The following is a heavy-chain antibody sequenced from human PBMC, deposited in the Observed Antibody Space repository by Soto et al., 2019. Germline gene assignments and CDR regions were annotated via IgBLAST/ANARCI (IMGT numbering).Heavy chain of an antibody. Sequence: PSETLSLTCIVCGGSITSYHCSWIRQFPGKGLEWIAYTSYTGNTNYNHSLQSRVTISIDTSKNQLSIKMTSMTAADTAVYYCAREMHVGFTPYFDPGGQGSCSQSPQ. V-gene: IGHV4-59*01. J-gene: IGHJ5*02. CDR1: GGSITSYH. CDR3: AREMHVGFTPYFDP. D-gene: IGHD2-15*01. CDR2: TSYTGNT.